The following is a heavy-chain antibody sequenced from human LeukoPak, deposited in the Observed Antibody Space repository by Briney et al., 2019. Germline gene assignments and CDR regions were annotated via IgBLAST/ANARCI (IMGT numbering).Heavy chain of an antibody. V-gene: IGHV3-23*01. D-gene: IGHD3-3*01. J-gene: IGHJ4*02. CDR1: GFTFSSYA. CDR2: ISGSGGST. CDR3: AKHYDFLLTRIYYFDY. Sequence: GGSLRLSCAASGFTFSSYAMSWVRQAPGKGLEWVSAISGSGGSTYYADSVKGRFTISRDNSKNTLYLQMNSLRAEDTAVYYCAKHYDFLLTRIYYFDYWGQGTLVTVSS.